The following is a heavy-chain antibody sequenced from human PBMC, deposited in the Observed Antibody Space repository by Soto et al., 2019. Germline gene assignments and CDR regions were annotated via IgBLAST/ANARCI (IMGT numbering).Heavy chain of an antibody. D-gene: IGHD1-26*01. CDR2: ISRDGSNR. V-gene: IGHV3-30*04. CDR1: GFIFSRYA. Sequence: GGSLRLSCEASGFIFSRYAIHWVRQAPGKGLEWLAVISRDGSNRYYLDSVKGRFTISRDNSKNTLYLQMNSLREDDTAVYYCARSSGGNFGIIIEGTNWFAPWGQGTLVTVSS. CDR3: ARSSGGNFGIIIEGTNWFAP. J-gene: IGHJ5*02.